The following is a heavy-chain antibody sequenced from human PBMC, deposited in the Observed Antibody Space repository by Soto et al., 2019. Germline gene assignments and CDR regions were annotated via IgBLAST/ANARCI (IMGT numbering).Heavy chain of an antibody. CDR2: INYSGST. V-gene: IGHV4-59*01. CDR3: ARENWGSAWFDP. D-gene: IGHD7-27*01. Sequence: QVQLQESGPGLVKPSETLSLTCTVSGGSISSYYWSWIRQPPGKGLEWIGYINYSGSTNYNPSLKSRVTISVDTSKNQFSLKLSSVTAADTAAYYCARENWGSAWFDPWGQGTLVTVSS. J-gene: IGHJ5*02. CDR1: GGSISSYY.